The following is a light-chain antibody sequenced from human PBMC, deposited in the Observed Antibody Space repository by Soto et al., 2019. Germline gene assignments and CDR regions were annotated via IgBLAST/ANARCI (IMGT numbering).Light chain of an antibody. J-gene: IGKJ2*01. Sequence: DIVLTQSQGTLSLSPGERVILSCRTSQSISSSALAWYQQKPGQAPILLIYGSSRRATGIPDRFSGSGSGTDFTLTISSLEPEDFAVYFCQQYVTSPYTFGQGTKLEI. CDR2: GSS. V-gene: IGKV3-20*01. CDR3: QQYVTSPYT. CDR1: QSISSSA.